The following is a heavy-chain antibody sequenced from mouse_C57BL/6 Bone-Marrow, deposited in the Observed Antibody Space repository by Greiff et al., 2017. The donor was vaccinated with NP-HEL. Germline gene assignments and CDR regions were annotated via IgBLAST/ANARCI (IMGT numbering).Heavy chain of an antibody. V-gene: IGHV5-6*02. J-gene: IGHJ1*03. CDR3: ARLYFDV. CDR1: GFTFSSYG. CDR2: ISSGGSCT. Sequence: EVKLVESGGDLVKPGGSLKLSCAASGFTFSSYGMSWVRQTPDKRLEWVATISSGGSCTYYPDSVKGRFTIFRDNAKNTLYLQMSSLKSEYTAMYYCARLYFDVWGTGTTVTVSS.